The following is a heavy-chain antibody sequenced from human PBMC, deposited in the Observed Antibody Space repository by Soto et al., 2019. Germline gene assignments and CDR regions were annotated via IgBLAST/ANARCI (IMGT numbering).Heavy chain of an antibody. CDR1: GFTFKTYD. V-gene: IGHV3-30*03. CDR3: ARDRRGYTTSA. D-gene: IGHD5-12*01. J-gene: IGHJ5*02. CDR2: ISFDGNDK. Sequence: GGSLRLSCAASGFTFKTYDMHWVRQAPGKGLEWVAIISFDGNDKYYADSVKGRFTISRDNSKNTLSLNMNSLRPNDTGLYYCARDRRGYTTSAWGQGTLVTVSS.